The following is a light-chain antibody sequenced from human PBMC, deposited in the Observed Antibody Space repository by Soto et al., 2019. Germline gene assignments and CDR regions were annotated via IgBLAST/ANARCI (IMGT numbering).Light chain of an antibody. J-gene: IGKJ4*01. CDR1: QSVSSSY. CDR2: DAS. CDR3: QQYADSQLT. Sequence: EIVLTQSPGTLSLSPGERATLSCRASQSVSSSYVAWNQQRPSQAPRLLIYDASSRATGIPDRFSGSGSGTAFPLTFSRLDLEGFAVYYCQQYADSQLTYGGGTMVVSK. V-gene: IGKV3-20*01.